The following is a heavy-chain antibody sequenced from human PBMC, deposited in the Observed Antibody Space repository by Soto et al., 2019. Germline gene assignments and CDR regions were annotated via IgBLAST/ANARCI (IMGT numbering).Heavy chain of an antibody. CDR2: IYYSGST. J-gene: IGHJ6*03. Sequence: QLQLQESGPGLVKPSETLSLTCTVSGGSISSSSYYWGWIRQPPGKGLEWIGSIYYSGSTYYNPSLKSRVTISVDTSKNQFSLKLSSVTAADTAVYYCARHRPTMVRGVPNYYYYMDVWGKGTTVTVSS. V-gene: IGHV4-39*01. CDR3: ARHRPTMVRGVPNYYYYMDV. CDR1: GGSISSSSYY. D-gene: IGHD3-10*01.